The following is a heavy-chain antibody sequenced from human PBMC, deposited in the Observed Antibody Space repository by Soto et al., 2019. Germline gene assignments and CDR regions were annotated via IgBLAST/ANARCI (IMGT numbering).Heavy chain of an antibody. V-gene: IGHV3-30-3*01. J-gene: IGHJ6*02. Sequence: QVQLVESGGGVVQPGRSLRLSCAASGFTFSSYAMHWVRQAPGKGLEWVAVISYDGSNKYYADSVKGRFTISRDNSKNTLYLQMTSLRAEDTAVYYCARGGEEKGDCISTSCYSYYYYYGMDVWGQGTTVTVSS. CDR2: ISYDGSNK. CDR3: ARGGEEKGDCISTSCYSYYYYYGMDV. D-gene: IGHD2-2*01. CDR1: GFTFSSYA.